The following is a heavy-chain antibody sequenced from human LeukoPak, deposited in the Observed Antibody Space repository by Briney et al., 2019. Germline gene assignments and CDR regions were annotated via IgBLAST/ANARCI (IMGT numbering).Heavy chain of an antibody. CDR2: INHSGST. D-gene: IGHD6-13*01. CDR1: GGSLSGYY. Sequence: PSETLSLTCAVYGGSLSGYYWSWIRQPPGKGLEWIGEINHSGSTNYNPSLKSRVTISVDTSKNQFSLKLSSVTAADTAVYYCARGRVAAAGIPEYYYYGMDVWGQGTTVTVSS. V-gene: IGHV4-34*01. J-gene: IGHJ6*02. CDR3: ARGRVAAAGIPEYYYYGMDV.